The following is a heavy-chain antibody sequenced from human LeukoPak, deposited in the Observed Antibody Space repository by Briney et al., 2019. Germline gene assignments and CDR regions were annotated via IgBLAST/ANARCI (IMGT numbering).Heavy chain of an antibody. CDR3: AKGVAVAAHYFDY. Sequence: GGSLRLSCAASGFTCSSYGMDWVSQARGKGLGWVAFIRGDGSNKYYGDAVKGRFTIYRENSKNTVYLQMNSLRAEDTAVYYCAKGVAVAAHYFDYWGQGTLVTVSS. CDR2: IRGDGSNK. CDR1: GFTCSSYG. J-gene: IGHJ4*02. D-gene: IGHD6-19*01. V-gene: IGHV3-30*02.